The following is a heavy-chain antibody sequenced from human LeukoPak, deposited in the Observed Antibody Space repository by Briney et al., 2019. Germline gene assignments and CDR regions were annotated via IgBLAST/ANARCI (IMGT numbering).Heavy chain of an antibody. J-gene: IGHJ4*02. CDR2: ISSSSSYI. V-gene: IGHV3-21*01. CDR3: ARDRYSSSCGGDY. CDR1: GFTFSSYS. Sequence: KPGGSLRLSCAASGFTFSSYSMNWVRQAPGKGLEWVSSISSSSSYIYYADSVKGRFTISRDNAKNSLYLQMNSLRAEDTAVYYCARDRYSSSCGGDYWGQGTLVTVSS. D-gene: IGHD6-13*01.